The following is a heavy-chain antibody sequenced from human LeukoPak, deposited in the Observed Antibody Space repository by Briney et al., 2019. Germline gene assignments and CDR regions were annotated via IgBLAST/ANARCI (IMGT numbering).Heavy chain of an antibody. J-gene: IGHJ4*02. CDR2: INPNSGGT. D-gene: IGHD3-10*01. V-gene: IGHV1-2*02. CDR1: GYTFTGYY. CDR3: ASQSGDYFDY. Sequence: ASVKVSCEASGYTFTGYYIHWVRQAPGQGLQWMGWINPNSGGTNYAQKFQGRVTITTDESTSTAYMELSSLRSEDTAVYYCASQSGDYFDYWGQGTLVTVSS.